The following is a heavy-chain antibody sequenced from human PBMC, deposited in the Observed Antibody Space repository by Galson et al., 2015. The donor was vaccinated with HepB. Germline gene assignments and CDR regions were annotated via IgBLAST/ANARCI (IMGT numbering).Heavy chain of an antibody. V-gene: IGHV3-30-3*01. D-gene: IGHD3-22*01. CDR1: GFTFSSYA. CDR2: ISYDGSNK. CDR3: ARDLVSGALPMIVVVRPFDY. J-gene: IGHJ4*02. Sequence: SLRLSCAASGFTFSSYAMHWVRQAPGKGLEWVAVISYDGSNKYYADSVKGRFTISRDNSKNTLYLQMNSLRAEDTAVYYCARDLVSGALPMIVVVRPFDYWGPGTLVTVSS.